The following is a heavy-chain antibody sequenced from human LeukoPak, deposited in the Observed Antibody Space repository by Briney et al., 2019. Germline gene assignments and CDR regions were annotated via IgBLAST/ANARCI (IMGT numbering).Heavy chain of an antibody. CDR3: ARVRSRTNDF. CDR1: GYTLTAYN. J-gene: IGHJ4*02. D-gene: IGHD4/OR15-4a*01. Sequence: GASVTVSCKASGYTLTAYNMHWVRQAPGQGLEWMGWINPNTGDTNSAQKFQGRVTMTRHTSISTAYMELRRLTSNDTAVYYCARVRSRTNDFWGQGTLVTVSS. CDR2: INPNTGDT. V-gene: IGHV1-2*02.